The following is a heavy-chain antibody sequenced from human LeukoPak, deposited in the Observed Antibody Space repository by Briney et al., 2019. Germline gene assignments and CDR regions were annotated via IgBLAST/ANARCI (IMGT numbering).Heavy chain of an antibody. CDR3: ARGTTVTTFPWFDP. Sequence: PSETLSLTCNVSGGSVSSGGYYWNWIRQPPGKGLEWIGEINHSGSTNYNPSLKSRVTISVDTSKNQFSLKLSSVTAADTAVYYCARGTTVTTFPWFDPWGQGTLVTVSS. J-gene: IGHJ5*02. D-gene: IGHD4-17*01. CDR1: GGSVSSGGYY. CDR2: INHSGST. V-gene: IGHV4-61*08.